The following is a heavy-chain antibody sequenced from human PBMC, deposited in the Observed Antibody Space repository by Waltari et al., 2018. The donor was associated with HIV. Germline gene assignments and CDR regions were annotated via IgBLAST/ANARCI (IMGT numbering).Heavy chain of an antibody. D-gene: IGHD1-7*01. V-gene: IGHV3-15*01. CDR2: IKSKTDGGTT. J-gene: IGHJ5*02. CDR1: GFTLSNAW. CDR3: TTELTIMATTYT. Sequence: EVQLVESGGGLVKPGGSLRLSCAASGFTLSNAWMSWVRQAPGKGRGWVCRIKSKTDGGTTDYAAPVKGRFIISRDDSRNTLYLHMNSLKTEDTAVYYCTTELTIMATTYTWGQGTLVTVSS.